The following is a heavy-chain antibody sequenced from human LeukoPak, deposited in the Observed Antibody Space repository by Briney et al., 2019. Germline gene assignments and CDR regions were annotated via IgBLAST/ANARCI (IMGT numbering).Heavy chain of an antibody. V-gene: IGHV3-74*01. Sequence: GGSLRLSCAASALTFSTYWMHWVPQAPGKGLVWVSSINDDGSSSIYADSVKGRFTISRDNAKNTVFLQMNSLKAEDTAVYYCVRGRYCGGVGYWGQGTLVTVSS. CDR1: ALTFSTYW. D-gene: IGHD2-21*01. CDR2: INDDGSSS. J-gene: IGHJ4*02. CDR3: VRGRYCGGVGY.